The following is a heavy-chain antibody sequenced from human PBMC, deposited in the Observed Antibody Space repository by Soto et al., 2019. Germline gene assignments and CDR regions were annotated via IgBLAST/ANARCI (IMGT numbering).Heavy chain of an antibody. CDR1: GGTFSSYA. CDR3: ARDPTHCSGGSCYSVRYFDY. Sequence: QVQLVQSGAEVKKPGSSVKVSCKASGGTFSSYAISWVRQAPGQGLEWMGGIIPIFGTANYAQKFQGRVTITADETTSAAYMELSSLRSEDTAVYYCARDPTHCSGGSCYSVRYFDYWGQGTLVTVSS. J-gene: IGHJ4*02. V-gene: IGHV1-69*01. CDR2: IIPIFGTA. D-gene: IGHD2-15*01.